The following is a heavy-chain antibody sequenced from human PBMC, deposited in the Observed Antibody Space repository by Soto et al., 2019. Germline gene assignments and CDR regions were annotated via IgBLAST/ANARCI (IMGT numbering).Heavy chain of an antibody. CDR2: INPNGGST. Sequence: ASVKVSCKAPADTFTSYYIHWVRQAPEHGLEWMGIINPNGGSTRFAQTFQGRITMTTDTSTSTGYMELRSLRSEDTAGYYCERSSGVVFGIILQPPNSLPPCCQAPLLPVSS. V-gene: IGHV1-46*01. D-gene: IGHD2-15*01. J-gene: IGHJ5*02. CDR1: ADTFTSYY. CDR3: ERSSGVVFGIILQPPNSLPP.